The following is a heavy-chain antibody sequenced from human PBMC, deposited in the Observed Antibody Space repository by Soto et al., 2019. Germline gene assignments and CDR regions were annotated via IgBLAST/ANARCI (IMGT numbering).Heavy chain of an antibody. CDR1: GGSISSYY. CDR3: ARGPYSSSWYRKDAFDI. J-gene: IGHJ3*02. Sequence: PSETLSLTCTVSGGSISSYYWSWIRQPPGKGLEWIGYIYYSGSTNYNPSLKSRVTISVDTSKNQFSLKLSSVTAADTAVYYCARGPYSSSWYRKDAFDIWGQGTMVTVSS. V-gene: IGHV4-59*01. D-gene: IGHD6-13*01. CDR2: IYYSGST.